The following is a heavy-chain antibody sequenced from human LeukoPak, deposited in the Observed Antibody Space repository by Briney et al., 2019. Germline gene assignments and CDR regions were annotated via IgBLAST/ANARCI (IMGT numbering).Heavy chain of an antibody. V-gene: IGHV3-30*03. J-gene: IGHJ4*02. CDR1: GFTFSSYG. CDR3: ARDYRRVSVLTALDY. CDR2: ISHDGTNK. Sequence: GGSLRLSCAASGFTFSSYGMQWVRQAPGKGLEWLAVISHDGTNKYYADAVRGRFTISRDNSKNTLYLQMNSLRPEDTAVYYCARDYRRVSVLTALDYWGQGALVTVSS. D-gene: IGHD2-21*02.